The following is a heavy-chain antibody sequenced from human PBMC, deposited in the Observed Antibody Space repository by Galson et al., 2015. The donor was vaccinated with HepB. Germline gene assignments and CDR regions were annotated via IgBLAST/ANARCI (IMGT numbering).Heavy chain of an antibody. J-gene: IGHJ4*02. Sequence: VKSGAEVKKPGESLRISCKGSGYTFTTYWITWVRQMPGKGLEWMGNIDPSDSRTNFSPSFGGHVTISADRSINTAYLQWSSLKASDTAMYYCARGRRMGSASYSTFDYWGQGTLVTVSS. D-gene: IGHD3-10*01. CDR1: GYTFTTYW. CDR2: IDPSDSRT. CDR3: ARGRRMGSASYSTFDY. V-gene: IGHV5-10-1*01.